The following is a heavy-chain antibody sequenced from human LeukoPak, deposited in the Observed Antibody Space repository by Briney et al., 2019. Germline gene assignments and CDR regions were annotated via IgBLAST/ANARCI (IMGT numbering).Heavy chain of an antibody. V-gene: IGHV1-18*01. CDR1: GYTFTSYG. CDR2: ISAYNGNT. Sequence: GASVKVSCKASGYTFTSYGISWVRQAPGQGLEWMGWISAYNGNTNYAQKLQGRVTMTTDTSTSTVYMELRSLRSDDTAVYYCARMYYYDSSGYYYYYYYMDVWGKGTTVTVSS. J-gene: IGHJ6*03. CDR3: ARMYYYDSSGYYYYYYYMDV. D-gene: IGHD3-22*01.